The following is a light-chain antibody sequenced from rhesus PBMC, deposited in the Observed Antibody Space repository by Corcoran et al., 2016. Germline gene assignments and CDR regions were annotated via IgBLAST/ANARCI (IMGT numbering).Light chain of an antibody. J-gene: IGKJ2*01. CDR3: QQYVDLPSS. CDR1: QGISSW. V-gene: IGKV1-19*01. Sequence: DIQMTQSPSSLSACVGDKVTITCHASQGISSWVAWYQQKPGKAPKPLFYYASSLQSGVPSRFSGSGSGTDYTLPLRCLQPDAFATYYCQQYVDLPSSFGQGAKVEIK. CDR2: YAS.